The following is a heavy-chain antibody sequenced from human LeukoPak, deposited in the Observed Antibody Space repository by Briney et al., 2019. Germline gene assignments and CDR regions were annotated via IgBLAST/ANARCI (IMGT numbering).Heavy chain of an antibody. J-gene: IGHJ4*02. CDR3: AKASAMIVVVSKHFDY. CDR2: ISGSGGST. Sequence: GGSLRLSCAASGFTFSSYAMSWVRQAPGKGLEWVSAISGSGGSTYYADSVKGRFTISRDNSKNTLYLQMNSLRAEDMAVYYCAKASAMIVVVSKHFDYWGQGTLVTVSS. D-gene: IGHD3-22*01. V-gene: IGHV3-23*01. CDR1: GFTFSSYA.